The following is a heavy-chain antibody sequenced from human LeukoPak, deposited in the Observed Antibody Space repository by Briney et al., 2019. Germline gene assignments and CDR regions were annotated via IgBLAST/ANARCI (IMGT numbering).Heavy chain of an antibody. J-gene: IGHJ6*03. CDR3: ARPGAYYLDSYYYYMDV. CDR2: IYYSGST. Sequence: SETLSLTCAVYGGSFSGYYWGWIRQPPGKGLEWIGSIYYSGSTYYNPSLKSRVTISVDTSKNQFSLKLSSVTAADTAVYYCARPGAYYLDSYYYYMDVWGKGTTVTVSS. V-gene: IGHV4-39*01. CDR1: GGSFSGYY. D-gene: IGHD1-26*01.